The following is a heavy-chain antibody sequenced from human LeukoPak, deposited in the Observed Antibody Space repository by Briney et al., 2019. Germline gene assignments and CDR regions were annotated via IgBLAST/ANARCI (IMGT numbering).Heavy chain of an antibody. CDR1: GFIFRSYS. CDR2: ISGSGTST. J-gene: IGHJ4*02. CDR3: AKEPPYCGGGCYSIIDY. V-gene: IGHV3-23*01. Sequence: PGGSLRLSCAASGFIFRSYSMTWVRQAPGKGLEWVSLISGSGTSTYYADSVKGRFTISRDNSKNTVFLQMNSLRAEDTAVYYCAKEPPYCGGGCYSIIDYWGQGTLVTVSS. D-gene: IGHD2-21*02.